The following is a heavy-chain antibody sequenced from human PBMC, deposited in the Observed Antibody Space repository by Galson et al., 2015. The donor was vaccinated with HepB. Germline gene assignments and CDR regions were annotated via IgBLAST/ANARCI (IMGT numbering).Heavy chain of an antibody. CDR2: IIPILGIA. V-gene: IGHV1-69*02. Sequence: SVKVSCKASGGTFSSYTISWVRQAPGQGLEWMGRIIPILGIANYAQKFQGRVTITADKSTSTAYMELSSLRSEDTAVYYCASGTGYVGFFDYWGQGTLVTVSS. CDR3: ASGTGYVGFFDY. D-gene: IGHD5-12*01. J-gene: IGHJ4*02. CDR1: GGTFSSYT.